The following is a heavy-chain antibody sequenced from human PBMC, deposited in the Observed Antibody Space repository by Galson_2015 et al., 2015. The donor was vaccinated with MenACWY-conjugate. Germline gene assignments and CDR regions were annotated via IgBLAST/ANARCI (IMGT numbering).Heavy chain of an antibody. Sequence: SLRLSCAASGFTFSSYGMHWVRQAPGKGLEWVAFIRYDGSNKYYADSVKGRFTISRDNSKNTLYLQMNSLRAEDTAVYYCAKAGPPGRYSGYDLLVMYDYYMDVWGKGTTVTVSS. D-gene: IGHD5-12*01. CDR2: IRYDGSNK. CDR1: GFTFSSYG. J-gene: IGHJ6*03. CDR3: AKAGPPGRYSGYDLLVMYDYYMDV. V-gene: IGHV3-30*02.